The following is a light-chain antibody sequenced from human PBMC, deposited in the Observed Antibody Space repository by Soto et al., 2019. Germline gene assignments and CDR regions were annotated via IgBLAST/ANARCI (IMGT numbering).Light chain of an antibody. V-gene: IGKV3-20*01. J-gene: IGKJ2*01. Sequence: EIVMTQSPATLSVSPGGTATLSCRASQRVSSNHLAWYKQRPSQAPWLLIYGASRRAAGIPDRFSGSWSGTDFTLTISRLEPEDFAVYYCQQYCGSSYTFGQGTKLDIK. CDR3: QQYCGSSYT. CDR1: QRVSSNH. CDR2: GAS.